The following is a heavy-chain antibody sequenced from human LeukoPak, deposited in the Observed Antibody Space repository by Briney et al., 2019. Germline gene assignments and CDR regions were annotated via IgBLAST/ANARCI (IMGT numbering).Heavy chain of an antibody. V-gene: IGHV3-66*01. CDR1: GFTVSSNY. D-gene: IGHD3-16*02. CDR3: AKNRGFRGVIVLPPLDS. J-gene: IGHJ4*02. Sequence: GGSLRLSCAASGFTVSSNYMNWVRQAPGKGLEWVSIIYSGGTTYYADSVKGRFTISRDNSKNTLYLQMDSLRAEDTAVYYCAKNRGFRGVIVLPPLDSWGQGTLVTVSS. CDR2: IYSGGTT.